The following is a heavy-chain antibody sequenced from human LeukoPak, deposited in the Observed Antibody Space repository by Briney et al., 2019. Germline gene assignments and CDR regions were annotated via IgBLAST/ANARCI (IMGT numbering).Heavy chain of an antibody. V-gene: IGHV3-53*01. CDR1: GFTVSSNY. Sequence: GGSLRLSCAASGFTVSSNYMSWVRQAPGKGLEWVSVIYSGGSTYYADSVKGRFTISRDSSKNTLYLQMNSLRAEDTAVYYCARGSAAYCGGDCYIDYWGQGTLVTVSS. J-gene: IGHJ4*02. CDR3: ARGSAAYCGGDCYIDY. CDR2: IYSGGST. D-gene: IGHD2-21*01.